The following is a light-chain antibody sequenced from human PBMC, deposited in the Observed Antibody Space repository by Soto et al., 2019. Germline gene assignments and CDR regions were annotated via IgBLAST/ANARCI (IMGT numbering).Light chain of an antibody. CDR3: QQYNNWPLT. Sequence: EIVMTQSPATLSVSPGERATLSCRASHRVSSYLAWYQQRPGQAPRLLIYGASTRATGIPARFSGSASGTEFALTISGLQSEDFAIYYCQQYNNWPLTFGGGTKVEIK. V-gene: IGKV3-15*01. CDR2: GAS. J-gene: IGKJ4*01. CDR1: HRVSSY.